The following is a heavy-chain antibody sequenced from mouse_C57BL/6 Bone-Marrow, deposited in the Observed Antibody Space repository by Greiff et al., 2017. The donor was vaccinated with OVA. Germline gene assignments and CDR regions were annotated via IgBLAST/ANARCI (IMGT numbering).Heavy chain of an antibody. D-gene: IGHD2-3*01. CDR1: GFTFSSYT. V-gene: IGHV5-9*01. Sequence: EVQGVESGGGLVKPGGSLKLSCAASGFTFSSYTMSWVRQTPEKRLEWVATISGGGGNTYYPDSVKGRFTISRDNAKNTLYLQMSSLRSEDTALYYCARLLYEGYYVGYFDYWGQGTTLTVSS. J-gene: IGHJ2*01. CDR3: ARLLYEGYYVGYFDY. CDR2: ISGGGGNT.